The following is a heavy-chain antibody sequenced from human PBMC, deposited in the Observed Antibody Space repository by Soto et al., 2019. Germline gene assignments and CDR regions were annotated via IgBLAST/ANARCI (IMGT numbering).Heavy chain of an antibody. CDR2: IYYTGTT. J-gene: IGHJ6*02. CDR1: GGSITTGGYY. D-gene: IGHD1-26*01. Sequence: PSETLSLTCTVSGGSITTGGYYWSWIRQHPGKGLEQIGYIYYTGTTYYNPSLKSRVTISLDPSKNHFSLKLSSVTAADAAMYYCASGNWSSNYYGMDVWGQGTTVTSP. V-gene: IGHV4-31*03. CDR3: ASGNWSSNYYGMDV.